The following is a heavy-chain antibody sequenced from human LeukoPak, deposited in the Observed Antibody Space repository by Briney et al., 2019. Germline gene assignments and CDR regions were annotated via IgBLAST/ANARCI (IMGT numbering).Heavy chain of an antibody. Sequence: ASVKVSCKASGGTFSRYSITWERQAPGQGLEWMGAIIPVFGTPIYAQMFQGRVTITAEESTSTAYMELSSLRSEDTAVYYCARRGGYCSGGTCYHDYWGQGTLVTVSS. CDR1: GGTFSRYS. J-gene: IGHJ4*02. CDR2: IIPVFGTP. CDR3: ARRGGYCSGGTCYHDY. D-gene: IGHD2-15*01. V-gene: IGHV1-69*13.